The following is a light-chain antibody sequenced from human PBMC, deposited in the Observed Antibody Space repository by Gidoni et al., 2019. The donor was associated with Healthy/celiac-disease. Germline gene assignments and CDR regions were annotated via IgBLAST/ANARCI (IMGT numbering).Light chain of an antibody. V-gene: IGKV1-33*01. CDR1: QDISNY. CDR3: QQYDNLPPF. J-gene: IGKJ4*01. Sequence: IRMTQSPSSLSASVGDRVTITCQASQDISNYLHWYQQKPGKAPKLLIYDASNLETGVPSRFSGSGSGTDFTFTISSLQPEDIATYYCQQYDNLPPFFGGGTKVEIK. CDR2: DAS.